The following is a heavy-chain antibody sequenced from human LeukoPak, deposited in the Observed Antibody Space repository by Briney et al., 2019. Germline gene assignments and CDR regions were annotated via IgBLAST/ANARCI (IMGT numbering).Heavy chain of an antibody. Sequence: SETLSLTCTVSGGSISSSSYYWGWIRQPPGKGLEWIGGIYYSGSTYYNPSLKSRVTISVDTSKNQFSLKLSSVTAADTAVYYCARRGDTAMAYFFDYWGQGTLVTVSS. CDR2: IYYSGST. CDR1: GGSISSSSYY. D-gene: IGHD5-18*01. CDR3: ARRGDTAMAYFFDY. J-gene: IGHJ4*02. V-gene: IGHV4-39*01.